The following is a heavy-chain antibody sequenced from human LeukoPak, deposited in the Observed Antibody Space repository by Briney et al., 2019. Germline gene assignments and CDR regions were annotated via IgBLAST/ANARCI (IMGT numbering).Heavy chain of an antibody. J-gene: IGHJ5*02. CDR1: GGSFSGYY. V-gene: IGHV4-34*01. CDR2: INHSGST. D-gene: IGHD3-10*01. CDR3: ARGRRLLWFGPQPNWFDP. Sequence: SETLSLTCAVYGGSFSGYYWSWIRQPPGKGLEWIGEINHSGSTNYNPSLKSRVTISVDTSKNQFSLKLSSVTAADMAVYYCARGRRLLWFGPQPNWFDPWGQGTLVTVSS.